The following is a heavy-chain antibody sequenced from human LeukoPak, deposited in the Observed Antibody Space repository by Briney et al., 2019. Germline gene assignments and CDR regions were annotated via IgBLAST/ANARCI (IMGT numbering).Heavy chain of an antibody. J-gene: IGHJ3*02. CDR2: ISAYNGNT. D-gene: IGHD4-17*01. V-gene: IGHV1-18*01. CDR3: ARAYGDYPGYDAFDI. CDR1: GYTFTSYG. Sequence: ASVKVFCKASGYTFTSYGISWVRQAPGQGLEWMGWISAYNGNTNYAQKLQGRVTMTTDTSTSTAYMELRSLRSDDTAVYYCARAYGDYPGYDAFDIWGQGTMVTVSS.